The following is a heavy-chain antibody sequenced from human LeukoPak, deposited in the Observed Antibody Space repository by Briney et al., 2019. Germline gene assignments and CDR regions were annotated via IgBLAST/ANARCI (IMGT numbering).Heavy chain of an antibody. J-gene: IGHJ4*02. V-gene: IGHV4-59*01. Sequence: PSETLSLTCTVSGGSISSYYWSWIRQPPGKGLEWIGYIYYSGSTNYNPSLKSRVTISVDTSKNQFSLKLSSVTAADTAVYYCARASIHDYWGQGTLVTVSS. D-gene: IGHD3-3*01. CDR3: ARASIHDY. CDR2: IYYSGST. CDR1: GGSISSYY.